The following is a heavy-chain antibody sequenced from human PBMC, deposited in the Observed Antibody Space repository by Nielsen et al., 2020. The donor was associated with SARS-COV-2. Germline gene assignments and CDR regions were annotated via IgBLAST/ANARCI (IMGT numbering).Heavy chain of an antibody. V-gene: IGHV3-9*01. CDR3: ATLYYYYGMDV. J-gene: IGHJ6*02. Sequence: WVRQAPGKGLEWVSGISWNSGSIGYADSVKGRFTISRDNAKNSLYLQMNSLRAEDTALYYCATLYYYYGMDVWGQGTTVTVSS. CDR2: ISWNSGSI.